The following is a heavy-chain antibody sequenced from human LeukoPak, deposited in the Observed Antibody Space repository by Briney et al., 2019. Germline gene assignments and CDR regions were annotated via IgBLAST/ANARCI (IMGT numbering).Heavy chain of an antibody. CDR2: IYYSGST. CDR1: GGSISSSSYY. J-gene: IGHJ4*02. D-gene: IGHD4-17*01. V-gene: IGHV4-39*01. Sequence: SETLSLTCTVSGGSISSSSYYWGWIRQPPGKGLEWIGSIYYSGSTYYNPSLKSRVTISVDTSKNQFSLKLSSVTAADTAVYYCARLYGRMTTVTKFDYWGQGTLVTVSS. CDR3: ARLYGRMTTVTKFDY.